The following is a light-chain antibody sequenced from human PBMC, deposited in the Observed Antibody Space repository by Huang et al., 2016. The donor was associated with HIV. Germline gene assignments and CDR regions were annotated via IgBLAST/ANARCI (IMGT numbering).Light chain of an antibody. CDR3: QQSFSVPRT. CDR2: AAS. V-gene: IGKV1-39*01. J-gene: IGKJ1*01. Sequence: DIQMTQSPPSLSASVGDRVTFTFRANQNITKSLNWYQQKPGKATKLLIYAASPLESGGPSRFSGGGSGSRFTLNITNLQPEDFATYYCQQSFSVPRTFG. CDR1: QNITKS.